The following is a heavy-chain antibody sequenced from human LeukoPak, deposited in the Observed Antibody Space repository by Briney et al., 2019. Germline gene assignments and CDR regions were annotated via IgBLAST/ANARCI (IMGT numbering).Heavy chain of an antibody. V-gene: IGHV4-4*08. Sequence: SETLSLTCAVSGGSISSYSWSWIRQPPGKGLEWIGYIYSSGSTTYNPSLKRRLTMSLDPSKNQFSLKLSSVTAADTAVYYCARELRYSSSWYWFDPWGQGTLVTVSS. CDR3: ARELRYSSSWYWFDP. CDR1: GGSISSYS. CDR2: IYSSGST. J-gene: IGHJ5*02. D-gene: IGHD6-13*01.